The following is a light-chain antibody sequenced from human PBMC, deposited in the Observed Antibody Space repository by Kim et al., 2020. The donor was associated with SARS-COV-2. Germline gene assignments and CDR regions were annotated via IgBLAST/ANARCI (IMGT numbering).Light chain of an antibody. CDR1: SLRSYY. V-gene: IGLV3-19*01. CDR2: GKN. Sequence: ALGQQVRITCQGDSLRSYYASWYQQKPGQAPVLVIYGKNNRPSGIPDRFSGSSSGNTASLTITGAQAEDEADYYCNSRDSSGNQWVFGGGTKLTVL. J-gene: IGLJ3*02. CDR3: NSRDSSGNQWV.